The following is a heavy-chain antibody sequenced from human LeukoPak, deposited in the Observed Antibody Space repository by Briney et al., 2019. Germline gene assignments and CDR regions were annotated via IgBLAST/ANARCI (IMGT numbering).Heavy chain of an antibody. Sequence: GGSLRLSCAASGFTFSSYSMNWVRQAPGKGLEWVSSISSSSSYIYYADSVKGRFTISRDNAKNSLYLQMNSLRAEDTAVYYCARVGTNPIYYFDYWGQGTLVTVSS. V-gene: IGHV3-21*01. D-gene: IGHD1-26*01. CDR3: ARVGTNPIYYFDY. J-gene: IGHJ4*02. CDR1: GFTFSSYS. CDR2: ISSSSSYI.